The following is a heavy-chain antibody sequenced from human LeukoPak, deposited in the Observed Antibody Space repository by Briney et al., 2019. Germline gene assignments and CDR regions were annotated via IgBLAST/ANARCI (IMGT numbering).Heavy chain of an antibody. CDR1: GGSFSGYY. Sequence: SETLSLTCAVYGGSFSGYYWSWIRQPPGKGLEWIGEINHSGSTNYNPSLKSRVTISVDTSKNQFSLKLSSVTAADTAVYYCARGRERRYYYDSSGLDPWGQGTLVTVSS. CDR3: ARGRERRYYYDSSGLDP. J-gene: IGHJ5*02. D-gene: IGHD3-22*01. V-gene: IGHV4-34*01. CDR2: INHSGST.